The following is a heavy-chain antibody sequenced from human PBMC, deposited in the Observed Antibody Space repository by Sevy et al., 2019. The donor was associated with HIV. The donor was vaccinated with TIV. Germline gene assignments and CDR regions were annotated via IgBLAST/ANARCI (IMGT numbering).Heavy chain of an antibody. J-gene: IGHJ6*02. CDR2: INSDGSST. V-gene: IGHV3-74*01. CDR3: ARGGLKYSSSSGGDYYYYGMDV. Sequence: GGSLRLSCAASGFSFSSYWMHWVRQAPGKGLVWVSRINSDGSSTSYADSVKGRFTISRGNAKNTLYLQMNSLRAEDTAVYYCARGGLKYSSSSGGDYYYYGMDVWGQGTTVTVSS. CDR1: GFSFSSYW. D-gene: IGHD6-6*01.